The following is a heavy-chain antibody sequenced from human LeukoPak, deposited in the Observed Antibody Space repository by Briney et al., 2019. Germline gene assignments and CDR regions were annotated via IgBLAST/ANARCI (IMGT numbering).Heavy chain of an antibody. Sequence: TSQTLSLTCTVSGRSISSYYWSSIRHPPGKGLEWIGYIYYSGSTNYNPSLKSRVTISVDTSKNQFSLTLSSVTAADTAVYYCARATVAYSSSWYPFDYWGQGTLVTVSS. V-gene: IGHV4-59*01. J-gene: IGHJ4*02. D-gene: IGHD6-13*01. CDR1: GRSISSYY. CDR3: ARATVAYSSSWYPFDY. CDR2: IYYSGST.